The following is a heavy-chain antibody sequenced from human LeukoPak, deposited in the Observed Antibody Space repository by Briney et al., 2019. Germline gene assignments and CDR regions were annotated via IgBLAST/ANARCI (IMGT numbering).Heavy chain of an antibody. CDR3: TRESGSYHGNDY. J-gene: IGHJ4*02. CDR1: EHTFTGYY. CDR2: INPNNGAT. V-gene: IGHV1-2*06. D-gene: IGHD1-26*01. Sequence: ASVKVSCKASEHTFTGYYMHWVRQAPGQGLEWMGRINPNNGATNYAQKLQGRVTITGDTSISTAYMELSSLRSDDTAVYYCTRESGSYHGNDYWGQGTLVTVSS.